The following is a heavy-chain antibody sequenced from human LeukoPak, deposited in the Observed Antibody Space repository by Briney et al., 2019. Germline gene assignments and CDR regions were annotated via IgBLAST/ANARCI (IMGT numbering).Heavy chain of an antibody. Sequence: SVKVSCKASGGTFSSYAISWVRQAPGQGLEWMGGIIPIFGTANYAQKFQGRVTITTDESTSTAYMELSSLRSEDTAVYYCARRKAMVRGWFDPWGQGTLVTVSS. CDR2: IIPIFGTA. J-gene: IGHJ5*02. D-gene: IGHD3-10*01. CDR1: GGTFSSYA. V-gene: IGHV1-69*05. CDR3: ARRKAMVRGWFDP.